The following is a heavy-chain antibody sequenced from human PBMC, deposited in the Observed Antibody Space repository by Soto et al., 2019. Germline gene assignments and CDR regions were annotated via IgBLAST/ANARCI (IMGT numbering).Heavy chain of an antibody. V-gene: IGHV1-69*01. Sequence: QVQLVQSGAEVKKPGSSVKVSCKASGGTFSSYAISWVRQAPGQGLEWMGGIIPIFGTANYAQKFQGRVTNTADESTSTAYMELSSLRSEDAAVYYCARGKIDCSSTSCDYRTYYYGMDVWGQGSTVTVSS. D-gene: IGHD2-2*01. CDR1: GGTFSSYA. J-gene: IGHJ6*02. CDR3: ARGKIDCSSTSCDYRTYYYGMDV. CDR2: IIPIFGTA.